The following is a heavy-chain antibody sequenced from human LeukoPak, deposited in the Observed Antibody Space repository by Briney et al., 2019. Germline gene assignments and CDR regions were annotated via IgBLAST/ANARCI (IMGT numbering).Heavy chain of an antibody. CDR1: GVTFSSEA. V-gene: IGHV3-23*01. D-gene: IGHD5-24*01. J-gene: IGHJ4*02. CDR2: VSGSGGST. Sequence: GGSLRLSGAASGVTFSSEAMSWVRQAPGKGLEWVSAVSGSGGSTYYADSVKGRFTISRDNSKNTRYLQMNSLRAEDTAVYYCAKELSRDGYNWLFDSWGQGTLVTVSS. CDR3: AKELSRDGYNWLFDS.